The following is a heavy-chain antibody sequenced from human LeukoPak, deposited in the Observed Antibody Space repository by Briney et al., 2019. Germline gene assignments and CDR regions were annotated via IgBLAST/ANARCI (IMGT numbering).Heavy chain of an antibody. CDR1: GGTFSSYA. Sequence: VASVKVSCKASGGTFSSYAISWVRQAPGQGLEWMGGIIPIFGTANYAQKFQGRVTITADESTSTAYMELSSLRSEDTAVYYCARGIVVVPDAFDIWGQGTMVTVSS. V-gene: IGHV1-69*13. D-gene: IGHD3-22*01. CDR3: ARGIVVVPDAFDI. CDR2: IIPIFGTA. J-gene: IGHJ3*02.